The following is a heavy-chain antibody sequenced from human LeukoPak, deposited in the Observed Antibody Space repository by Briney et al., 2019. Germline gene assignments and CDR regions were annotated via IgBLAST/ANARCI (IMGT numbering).Heavy chain of an antibody. D-gene: IGHD6-13*01. V-gene: IGHV3-23*01. CDR1: GFTFSTFA. CDR2: ISASGGST. J-gene: IGHJ5*02. CDR3: ASRAGTVP. Sequence: GGSLRLSCAASGFTFSTFAMSWVRQAPGKGLEWVSVISASGGSTYYADSVKGRFTISRDNSKSTLYLQMNSLRAEDTAVYYCASRAGTVPWGQGTLVTVSS.